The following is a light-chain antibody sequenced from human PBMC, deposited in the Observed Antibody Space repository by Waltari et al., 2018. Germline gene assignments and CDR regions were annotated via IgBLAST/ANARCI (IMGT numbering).Light chain of an antibody. J-gene: IGKJ4*01. V-gene: IGKV1-39*01. CDR3: QQSYSTLT. CDR2: AAS. Sequence: DIQLTQSPSSLSASVGDRVTITFPASQSISSYLNWDQQKPGKAPKLLIYAASSLQSGGPSRFSGRGAETDFTLTISSVQPEDVAPYDGQQSYSTLTFGGGTKVEIK. CDR1: QSISSY.